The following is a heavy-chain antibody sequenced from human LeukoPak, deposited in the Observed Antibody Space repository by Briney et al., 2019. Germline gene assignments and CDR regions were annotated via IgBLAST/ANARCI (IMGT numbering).Heavy chain of an antibody. Sequence: GGSLRLSCAASGFTFSSYWMYWVRQAPGKGLVSVSRINGDGSSTSYADSVKGRFTISRDNAKNTLYLQMNSLRVEDTAVYYCARDDVSYGMDVWGQGTTVTVSS. CDR1: GFTFSSYW. V-gene: IGHV3-74*01. J-gene: IGHJ6*02. D-gene: IGHD5/OR15-5a*01. CDR2: INGDGSST. CDR3: ARDDVSYGMDV.